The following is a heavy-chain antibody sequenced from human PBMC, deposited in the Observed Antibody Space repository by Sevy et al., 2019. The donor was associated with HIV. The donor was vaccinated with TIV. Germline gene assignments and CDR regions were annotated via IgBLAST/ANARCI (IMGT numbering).Heavy chain of an antibody. CDR2: LYHSGTT. CDR1: GYSMSSGYF. CDR3: ARVDSSGGSDY. D-gene: IGHD6-25*01. J-gene: IGHJ4*02. V-gene: IGHV4-38-2*01. Sequence: SETLSLTCAVSGYSMSSGYFWGWIRQSPGKGLEWIGSLYHSGTTYYSPSLKSRVTLSVDTSKNQFSLKVRSVTAADTAVYYCARVDSSGGSDYWGQGTLVTVSS.